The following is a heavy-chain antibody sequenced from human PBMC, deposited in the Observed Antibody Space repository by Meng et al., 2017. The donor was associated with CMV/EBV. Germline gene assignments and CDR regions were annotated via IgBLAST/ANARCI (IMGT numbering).Heavy chain of an antibody. CDR3: ANLHPQFDY. Sequence: GGSLRLSCAASGFTFSSYAMSWVRQAPGKGLEWVSAISGSGGRTYYADSVKGRFTISRDNSKNTLYLQMNSLRAEDTAEYYWANLHPQFDYWGQGTLVTVSS. V-gene: IGHV3-23*01. J-gene: IGHJ4*02. CDR1: GFTFSSYA. CDR2: ISGSGGRT.